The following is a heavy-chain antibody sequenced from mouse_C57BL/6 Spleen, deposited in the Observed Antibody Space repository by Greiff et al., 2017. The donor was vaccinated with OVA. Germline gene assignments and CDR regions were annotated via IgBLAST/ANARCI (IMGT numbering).Heavy chain of an antibody. Sequence: QVQLQQSGAELVRPGASVTLSCKASGYTFTDYEMHWVKQTPVHGLEWIGAIDPETGGTAYNQKFKGKAILTADKSSSTAYMELRSLTSEDSAVYYCTRRNYSNPYYYAMDYWGQGTSVTVSS. J-gene: IGHJ4*01. V-gene: IGHV1-15*01. CDR2: IDPETGGT. CDR3: TRRNYSNPYYYAMDY. D-gene: IGHD2-5*01. CDR1: GYTFTDYE.